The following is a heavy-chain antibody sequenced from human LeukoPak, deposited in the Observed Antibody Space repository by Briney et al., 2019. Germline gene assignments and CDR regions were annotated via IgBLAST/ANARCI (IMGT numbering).Heavy chain of an antibody. CDR2: IIPIFGTA. CDR1: GYTFTSYG. J-gene: IGHJ4*02. D-gene: IGHD4-17*01. Sequence: ASVKVSCKASGYTFTSYGIIWVRQAPGQGLEWMGGIIPIFGTANYAQKFQGRVTITADESTSTAYMELSSLRSEDTAVYYCARAGYGDYSPSVDYWGQGTLVTVSS. V-gene: IGHV1-69*13. CDR3: ARAGYGDYSPSVDY.